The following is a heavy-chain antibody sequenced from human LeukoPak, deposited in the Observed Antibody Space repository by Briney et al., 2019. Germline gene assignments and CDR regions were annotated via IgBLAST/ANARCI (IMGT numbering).Heavy chain of an antibody. CDR3: ARVGSSSLDGAFDI. CDR1: GYSISSGYY. D-gene: IGHD6-13*01. CDR2: IYHSGST. Sequence: PSETLSLTCTVSGYSISSGYYWGWIRQPPGKGLEWIGSIYHSGSTYYNPSLKSRVTISVDTSKNQFSLKLSSVTAADTAVYYCARVGSSSLDGAFDIWGQGTMVTVSS. J-gene: IGHJ3*02. V-gene: IGHV4-38-2*02.